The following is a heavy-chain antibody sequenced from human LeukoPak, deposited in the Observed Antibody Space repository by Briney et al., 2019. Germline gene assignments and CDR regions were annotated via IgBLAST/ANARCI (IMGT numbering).Heavy chain of an antibody. Sequence: GGSLRLSCAASGFTVSSNYMSWVRQAPGKGLQWVSVIHSDGSTYYADSVKGRFTISRDTSKNTLHLQMNTLRADDTAVYYCARGSADGDYLFYWGQGTLVTVSS. D-gene: IGHD4-17*01. CDR3: ARGSADGDYLFY. J-gene: IGHJ4*02. CDR2: IHSDGST. V-gene: IGHV3-53*01. CDR1: GFTVSSNY.